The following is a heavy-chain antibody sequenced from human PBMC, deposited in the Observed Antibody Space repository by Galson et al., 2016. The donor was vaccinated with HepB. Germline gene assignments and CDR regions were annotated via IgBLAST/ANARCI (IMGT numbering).Heavy chain of an antibody. D-gene: IGHD5-18*01. J-gene: IGHJ6*02. CDR1: GHIFTTYW. CDR2: IYPGNSDI. CDR3: ATVDTFYHGMEV. V-gene: IGHV5-51*01. Sequence: QSGAEVKKPGESLKISCQAYGHIFTTYWIAWVRQMPGKGLEWMAIIYPGNSDIRYSPSFNGHVTISADKSISTAYLQWSSLKASDSAMYYCATVDTFYHGMEVWGQGTTVTVSS.